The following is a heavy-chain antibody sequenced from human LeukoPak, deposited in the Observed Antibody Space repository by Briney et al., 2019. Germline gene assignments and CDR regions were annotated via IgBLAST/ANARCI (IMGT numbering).Heavy chain of an antibody. CDR2: MYQTGSS. D-gene: IGHD2-21*01. CDR3: ARENVVAQGTFDY. V-gene: IGHV4-38-2*02. Sequence: SETLSLTCSVSGYSIRSGHYWGWIRQPPGKGLEWIGSMYQTGSSYYNPSLKSRVTISLDTSKNQVSLKLTFVTAADTAFYFCARENVVAQGTFDYWGQGTLVTVSS. J-gene: IGHJ4*02. CDR1: GYSIRSGHY.